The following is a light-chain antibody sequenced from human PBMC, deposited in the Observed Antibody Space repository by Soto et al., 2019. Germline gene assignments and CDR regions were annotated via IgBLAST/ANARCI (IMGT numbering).Light chain of an antibody. CDR3: QHYNSYSEA. Sequence: DIQMTQSPSSLSASVVDRFTITCLASQTISSWLAWYQQKPGKAPKLLIYKASTLKSGVPSRFSGSGSGTEFTLTISSLQPDDFATYYCQHYNSYSEAFGQGTKVDI. CDR2: KAS. CDR1: QTISSW. J-gene: IGKJ1*01. V-gene: IGKV1-5*03.